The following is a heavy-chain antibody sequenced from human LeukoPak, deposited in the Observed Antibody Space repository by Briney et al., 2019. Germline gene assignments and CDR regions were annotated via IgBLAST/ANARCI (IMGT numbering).Heavy chain of an antibody. CDR1: GYTLTELS. V-gene: IGHV1-24*01. J-gene: IGHJ4*02. CDR3: ATVGAVVSAAYALDY. D-gene: IGHD2-2*01. Sequence: ASVKVSCKVSGYTLTELSMHWVRQAPGKGLEWMGGFDPEDGETIYVQKFQGRVTMTEDTSTDTAYMELSSLRSEDTAVYYCATVGAVVSAAYALDYWGQGTLVTVSS. CDR2: FDPEDGET.